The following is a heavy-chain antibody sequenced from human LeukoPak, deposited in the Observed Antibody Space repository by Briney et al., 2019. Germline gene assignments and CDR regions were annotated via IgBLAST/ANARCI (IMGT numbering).Heavy chain of an antibody. Sequence: PSETLSLTCAVYGGSFSGYYWSWIRQPPGKGLEWIGEINHSGSTNCNPSLKSRVTISVDTSKNQFSLKLSSVTAADTAVYYCARVARLGYCSGGSCYFDYWGQGTLVTVSS. V-gene: IGHV4-34*01. J-gene: IGHJ4*02. CDR3: ARVARLGYCSGGSCYFDY. CDR1: GGSFSGYY. D-gene: IGHD2-15*01. CDR2: INHSGST.